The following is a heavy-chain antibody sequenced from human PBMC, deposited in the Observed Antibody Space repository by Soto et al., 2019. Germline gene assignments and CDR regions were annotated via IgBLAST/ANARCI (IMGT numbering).Heavy chain of an antibody. J-gene: IGHJ6*03. V-gene: IGHV1-69*02. Sequence: QVPLVQSGAELKKPGSSVKVSCEASGGSFISYSFTWARQAPGQGLEWMGRIIPIQGKANYALKFQDRVTITADRSTRTAYMELRSLRPEDTDVYYCAKSLLFVDHAYMDVWGKGTTVTVSS. CDR2: IIPIQGKA. CDR3: AKSLLFVDHAYMDV. D-gene: IGHD2-21*01. CDR1: GGSFISYS.